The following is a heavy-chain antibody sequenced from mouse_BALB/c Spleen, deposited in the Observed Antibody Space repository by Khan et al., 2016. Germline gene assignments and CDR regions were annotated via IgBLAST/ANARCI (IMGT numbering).Heavy chain of an antibody. D-gene: IGHD2-1*01. CDR3: ARWNGNIAMDY. CDR1: GYTFTDYA. Sequence: QVQLQQSGPELVRPGVSVKISCKGSGYTFTDYAMHWVKQSHATSLEWIGVISTYYGNTNYNQKFKGKATMTVDKSSSTAYMELARWTSEDSAIYYCARWNGNIAMDYWGQGTSVTVSS. CDR2: ISTYYGNT. V-gene: IGHV1S137*01. J-gene: IGHJ4*01.